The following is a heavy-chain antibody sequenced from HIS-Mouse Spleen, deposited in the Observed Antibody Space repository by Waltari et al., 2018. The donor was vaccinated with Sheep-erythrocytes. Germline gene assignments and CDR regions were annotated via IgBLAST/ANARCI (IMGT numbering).Heavy chain of an antibody. D-gene: IGHD3-3*01. Sequence: QLQLQESGPGLVKPSETLSLTCTVSGGSISSSSYYWGWIRQPPGKGLEWIGSIYYSGRTSYNPSLKSRVTISVDTSKNQFSLKLSSVTAADTAVYYCARVPPGYYDFWSGPTGPRWFDPWGQETLVTVSS. CDR2: IYYSGRT. J-gene: IGHJ5*02. V-gene: IGHV4-39*07. CDR3: ARVPPGYYDFWSGPTGPRWFDP. CDR1: GGSISSSSYY.